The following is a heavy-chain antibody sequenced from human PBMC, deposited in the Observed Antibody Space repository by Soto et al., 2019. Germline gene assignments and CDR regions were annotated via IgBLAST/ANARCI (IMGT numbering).Heavy chain of an antibody. D-gene: IGHD2-15*01. V-gene: IGHV4-59*01. CDR3: ARVGGVAARTFDY. CDR2: LYYSGNT. J-gene: IGHJ4*02. Sequence: SETLSLTCTVSGGSISPFYWRWVRQPPGKGLEWIGYLYYSGNTNYNPSLKSRVTISVDASKNQVSLRLTSVTAADTAVYYCARVGGVAARTFDYWGQGTVVTVSS. CDR1: GGSISPFY.